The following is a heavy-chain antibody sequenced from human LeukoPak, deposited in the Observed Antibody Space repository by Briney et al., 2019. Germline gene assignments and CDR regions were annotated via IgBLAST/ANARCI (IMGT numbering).Heavy chain of an antibody. J-gene: IGHJ6*03. CDR2: VSGSGGSK. Sequence: PGGSLRLSCAVAEFTFSSYVMSWVRQAPGKGLEWVSLVSGSGGSKYYADSAKGRFTISRDNSKNILFLQMNSLRAADTAVYYCAKGLDYGGNPYYNYYMDVWGKGTTVIVSS. D-gene: IGHD4-23*01. V-gene: IGHV3-23*01. CDR1: EFTFSSYV. CDR3: AKGLDYGGNPYYNYYMDV.